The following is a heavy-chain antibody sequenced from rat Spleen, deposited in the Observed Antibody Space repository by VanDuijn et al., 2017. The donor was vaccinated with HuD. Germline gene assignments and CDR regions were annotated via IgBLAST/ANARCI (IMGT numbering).Heavy chain of an antibody. CDR3: ARHGVNYGAYNWFAY. CDR2: ISYDGTST. V-gene: IGHV5-22*01. CDR1: GFTFSDYY. J-gene: IGHJ3*01. D-gene: IGHD1-11*01. Sequence: EVQLVESGGGLVQPGRSLKLSCAASGFTFSDYYMAWVRQAPKKGLEWVATISYDGTSTYYRDSVKGRFTISRDNAKSTLYLQMNSLRSEDTATYYCARHGVNYGAYNWFAYWGQGTLVTVSS.